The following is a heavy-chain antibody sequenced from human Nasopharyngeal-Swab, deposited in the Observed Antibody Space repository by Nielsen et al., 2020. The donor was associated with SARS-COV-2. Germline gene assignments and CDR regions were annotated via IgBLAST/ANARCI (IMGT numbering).Heavy chain of an antibody. Sequence: GESLKISCAASGFSFSVSSMNWVRQASGKGLEWVGRIRSRVNSYATEYGVSVKGRFTISRDDSKNTAYLQMNSLKTEDTALHYCARVNPVSGSYYDAIDIWGQGTMVTVSS. V-gene: IGHV3-73*01. CDR2: IRSRVNSYAT. CDR1: GFSFSVSS. J-gene: IGHJ3*02. D-gene: IGHD3-10*01. CDR3: ARVNPVSGSYYDAIDI.